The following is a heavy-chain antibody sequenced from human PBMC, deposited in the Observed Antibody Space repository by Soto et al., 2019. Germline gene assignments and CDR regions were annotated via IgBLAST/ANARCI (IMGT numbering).Heavy chain of an antibody. V-gene: IGHV4-4*08. J-gene: IGHJ5*02. CDR3: ATQEVGGSYVYTFDP. Sequence: SETLSLTCNVSGGSITGYHWSWIRQPPGKGLEWIGYICNSGSTNYNPSLKSRVTISVDTSKNQFSLKLSSVTAADTAVYYCATQEVGGSYVYTFDPWGQGTLVTVSS. CDR2: ICNSGST. CDR1: GGSITGYH. D-gene: IGHD1-26*01.